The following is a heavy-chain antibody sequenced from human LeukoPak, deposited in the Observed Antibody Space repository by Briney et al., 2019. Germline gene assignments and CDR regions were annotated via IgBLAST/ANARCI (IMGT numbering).Heavy chain of an antibody. CDR3: ARGQLGRYFDWLIYYYYGMDV. D-gene: IGHD3-9*01. V-gene: IGHV3-33*08. Sequence: GGSLRLSCAASGCSFSDYGIHWVRKARGKGLEWVAVISFDGSNKYYADSVKGRFTISRDNSKNTLYLQMNSLRAEDTAVYYCARGQLGRYFDWLIYYYYGMDVWGQGTTVTVSS. CDR2: ISFDGSNK. CDR1: GCSFSDYG. J-gene: IGHJ6*02.